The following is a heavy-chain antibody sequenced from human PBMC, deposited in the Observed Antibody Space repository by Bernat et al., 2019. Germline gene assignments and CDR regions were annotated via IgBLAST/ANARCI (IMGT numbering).Heavy chain of an antibody. J-gene: IGHJ2*01. D-gene: IGHD3-22*01. CDR3: AKSAAITTDWYFDL. CDR2: ISGSGGST. Sequence: VQLLESGGGLVQVGGSLRLSCTVSRFTFSSYVMSWVRQTPGKGLEWVSTISGSGGSTYYADSVKGRFTISRDNSRNTLYLRMNSLRAEDTAVYYCAKSAAITTDWYFDLWGRGTLVTVSS. V-gene: IGHV3-23*01. CDR1: RFTFSSYV.